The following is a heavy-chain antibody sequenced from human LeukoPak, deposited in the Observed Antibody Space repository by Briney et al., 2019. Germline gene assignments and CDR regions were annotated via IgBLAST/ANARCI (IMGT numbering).Heavy chain of an antibody. CDR1: GFTFSSNS. V-gene: IGHV3-21*01. Sequence: GGSLTLSCAASGFTFSSNSMHWVRQAPGKGLEWVSSISSGGSYIYYADSVKGRFTIFRDNAKNSLYLQMRSLRAEDTAVYYCARDSHFYDSSGQKIGYFDYWGQGTLVTVSS. CDR3: ARDSHFYDSSGQKIGYFDY. D-gene: IGHD3-22*01. CDR2: ISSGGSYI. J-gene: IGHJ4*02.